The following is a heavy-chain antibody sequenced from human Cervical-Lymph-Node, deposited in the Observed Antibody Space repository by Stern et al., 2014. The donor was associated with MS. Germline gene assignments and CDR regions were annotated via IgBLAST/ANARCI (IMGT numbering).Heavy chain of an antibody. V-gene: IGHV1-8*03. Sequence: QVQLMESGAEVKKPGASVKVSCKTSGYTFTSDDISWVRQAPGQGLEWMGWMNPYNGDTSYAQKFQGRFTITTDTSTSTAYLEPTALRSDDTAVYYCEKACDSWGQGTLVTVSS. CDR2: MNPYNGDT. D-gene: IGHD2-21*01. CDR3: EKACDS. CDR1: GYTFTSDD. J-gene: IGHJ5*02.